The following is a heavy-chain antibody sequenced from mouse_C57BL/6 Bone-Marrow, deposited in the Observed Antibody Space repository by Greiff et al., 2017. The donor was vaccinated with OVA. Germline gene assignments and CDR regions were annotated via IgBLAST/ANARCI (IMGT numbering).Heavy chain of an antibody. Sequence: QVHVKQSGPGLVQPSQSLSITCTVSGFSLTSYGVHWVRQSPGKGLEWLGVIWSGGSTDYNAAFISRLSISKDNSKSQVFFKMNSLQADDTAIYYCARKNYGSSSFAYWGQGTLVTVSA. CDR2: IWSGGST. D-gene: IGHD1-1*01. CDR3: ARKNYGSSSFAY. J-gene: IGHJ3*01. CDR1: GFSLTSYG. V-gene: IGHV2-2*01.